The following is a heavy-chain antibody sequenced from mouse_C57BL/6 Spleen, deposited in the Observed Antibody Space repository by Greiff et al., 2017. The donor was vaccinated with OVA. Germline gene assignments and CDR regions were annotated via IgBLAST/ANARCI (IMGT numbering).Heavy chain of an antibody. Sequence: QVQLQQSGAELAKPGASVKLSCKASGYTFTSYWMHWVKQRPGQGLEWIGYINPSSGYTKYNQKFKDKATLTADKSYSTAYMQLSSLTYEDSAVYYCARSYDYDEGSYAMDYWGQGTSVTVSS. V-gene: IGHV1-7*01. J-gene: IGHJ4*01. CDR2: INPSSGYT. CDR1: GYTFTSYW. D-gene: IGHD2-4*01. CDR3: ARSYDYDEGSYAMDY.